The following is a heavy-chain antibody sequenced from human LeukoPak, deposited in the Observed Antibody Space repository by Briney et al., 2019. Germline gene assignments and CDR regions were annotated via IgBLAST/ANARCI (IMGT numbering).Heavy chain of an antibody. D-gene: IGHD3-22*01. CDR1: GYTFTDYY. J-gene: IGHJ3*01. Sequence: ALVKVSCKASGYTFTDYYMHWVRQAPGQGLEWMGWIDPDSGGTKHAQKFQGRVLMTRDTSISTAYMELSTLRSDDTAVYYCAREYYDTSGRKHAFNVWGQGTMVTVSS. CDR2: IDPDSGGT. V-gene: IGHV1-2*02. CDR3: AREYYDTSGRKHAFNV.